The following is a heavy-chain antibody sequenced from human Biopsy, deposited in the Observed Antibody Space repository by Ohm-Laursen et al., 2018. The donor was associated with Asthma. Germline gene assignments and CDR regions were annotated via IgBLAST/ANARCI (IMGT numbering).Heavy chain of an antibody. D-gene: IGHD3-22*01. CDR1: GGSIRNYY. Sequence: SDTLSLTCTVSGGSIRNYYWSWIRPPPGRRLEFIGYIYTSGSTNYNPSLKSRVTISADTSMNQFSLKLSSVTAADTAVYYCAREVVSSGFYFDSWGQGTLATVSS. CDR3: AREVVSSGFYFDS. CDR2: IYTSGST. V-gene: IGHV4-59*01. J-gene: IGHJ4*02.